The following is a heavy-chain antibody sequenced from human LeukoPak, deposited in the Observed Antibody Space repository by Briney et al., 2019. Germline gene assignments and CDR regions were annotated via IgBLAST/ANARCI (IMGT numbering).Heavy chain of an antibody. CDR1: GGAISTYY. V-gene: IGHV4-59*01. Sequence: SETLSLTCTVSGGAISTYYWSWIRQTPGMGLEWIGYIYYTGSTNYNPSLKSRVTISVDASKNQFSLKMSSMTAADTAVYYCARAQEYSSGWDFQHWGQGTLVTVSS. J-gene: IGHJ1*01. CDR3: ARAQEYSSGWDFQH. CDR2: IYYTGST. D-gene: IGHD6-19*01.